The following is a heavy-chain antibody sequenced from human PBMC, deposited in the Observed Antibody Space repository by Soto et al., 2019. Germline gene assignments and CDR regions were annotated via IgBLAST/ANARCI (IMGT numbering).Heavy chain of an antibody. CDR2: IYHSGST. Sequence: SETLSLTCAVSGGSISSGGYSWSWIRQPPGKGLEWIGYIYHSGSTYYNPSLKSRVTISVDRSKNQFSLKLSSVTAADTAVYYCAGGGIDTAMAHFDYWGQGTLVTVSS. D-gene: IGHD5-18*01. J-gene: IGHJ4*02. CDR3: AGGGIDTAMAHFDY. V-gene: IGHV4-30-2*01. CDR1: GGSISSGGYS.